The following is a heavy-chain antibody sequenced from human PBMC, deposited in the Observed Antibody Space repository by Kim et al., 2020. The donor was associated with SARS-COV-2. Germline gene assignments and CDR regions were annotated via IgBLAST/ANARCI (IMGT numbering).Heavy chain of an antibody. Sequence: GGSLRLSCAASGFTFSSYAMHWVRQAPGKGLEWVAVISYDGSNKYYADSVKGRFTISRDNSKNTLYLQMNSLRAEDTAVYYCARAVAGTYYYGIDVWGQGTTVTVSS. V-gene: IGHV3-30-3*01. CDR2: ISYDGSNK. J-gene: IGHJ6*02. CDR3: ARAVAGTYYYGIDV. D-gene: IGHD6-19*01. CDR1: GFTFSSYA.